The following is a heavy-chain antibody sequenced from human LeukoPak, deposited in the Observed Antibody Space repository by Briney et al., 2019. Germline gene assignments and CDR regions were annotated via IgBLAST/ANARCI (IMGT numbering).Heavy chain of an antibody. V-gene: IGHV3-30*04. CDR1: GFTFSSYA. CDR3: AREYSGYVGFDY. D-gene: IGHD5-12*01. Sequence: GGSLRLSCAASGFTFSSYAMHWVRQAPGKGLEWVAVISYDGSNKYYADSVKGRFTISRDNSKNTLYLQMNSLRAEDTAVYYCAREYSGYVGFDYWGQGTLVTVSS. J-gene: IGHJ4*02. CDR2: ISYDGSNK.